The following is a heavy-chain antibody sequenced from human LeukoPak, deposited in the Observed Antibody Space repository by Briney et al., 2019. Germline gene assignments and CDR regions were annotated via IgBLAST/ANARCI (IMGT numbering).Heavy chain of an antibody. Sequence: GGSLRLSCAASGFTVSSNYMSWVRQAPGKGLEWVSVIYSGGSTYYADSVKGRFTISRDNFKNTLYLQMNSLRAEDTAVYYCARGVVVVAATHPYYFDYWGQGTLVTVSS. CDR2: IYSGGST. CDR3: ARGVVVVAATHPYYFDY. D-gene: IGHD2-15*01. V-gene: IGHV3-53*01. CDR1: GFTVSSNY. J-gene: IGHJ4*02.